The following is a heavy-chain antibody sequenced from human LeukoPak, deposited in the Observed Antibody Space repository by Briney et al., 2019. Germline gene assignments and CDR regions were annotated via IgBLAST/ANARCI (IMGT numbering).Heavy chain of an antibody. D-gene: IGHD1-26*01. CDR3: ARDGELLTVRYYFDY. V-gene: IGHV1-3*01. J-gene: IGHJ4*02. CDR1: GYTFTSYA. CDR2: INAGNGNT. Sequence: ASVKVSCKASGYTFTSYAMHWVHQAPGQRLEWMGWINAGNGNTKYSQKFQGRVTITRDTSASTAYMELSSLRSEDTAVYYCARDGELLTVRYYFDYWGQGTLVTVSS.